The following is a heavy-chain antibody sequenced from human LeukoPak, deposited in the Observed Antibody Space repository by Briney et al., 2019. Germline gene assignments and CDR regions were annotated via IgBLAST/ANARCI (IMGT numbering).Heavy chain of an antibody. CDR2: IYYTGST. J-gene: IGHJ4*02. D-gene: IGHD5-24*01. Sequence: SETLSLTCTVSGDSTSAYYWSWIRQSPGEGLEWIGYIYYTGSTNYNPSLKGRVTISVDTSKNQFSLKLSSVTAADTAVYYCARTSWLQSSYYFEYWGQGTLVTVSS. V-gene: IGHV4-59*08. CDR1: GDSTSAYY. CDR3: ARTSWLQSSYYFEY.